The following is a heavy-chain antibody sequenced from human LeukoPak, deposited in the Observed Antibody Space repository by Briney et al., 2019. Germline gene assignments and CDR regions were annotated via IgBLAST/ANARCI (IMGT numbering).Heavy chain of an antibody. CDR3: ARGATWELYY. CDR1: GGTFSSYA. Sequence: ASVKVSCKASGGTFSSYAISWVRQAPGQGLEWMGGIIPIFGTANYAQKFQGRATITTDESTSTAYMELSSLRSEDTAVYYCARGATWELYYWGQGTLVTVSS. V-gene: IGHV1-69*05. CDR2: IIPIFGTA. D-gene: IGHD1-26*01. J-gene: IGHJ4*02.